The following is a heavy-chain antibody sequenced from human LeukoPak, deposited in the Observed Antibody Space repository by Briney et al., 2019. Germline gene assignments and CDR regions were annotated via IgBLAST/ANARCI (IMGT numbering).Heavy chain of an antibody. CDR1: GGSISSNSVY. V-gene: IGHV4-39*07. D-gene: IGHD6-13*01. J-gene: IGHJ5*02. CDR2: IFYSGNT. Sequence: SETLSLTCTVSGGSISSNSVYWGWIRQPPGKGLEWIASIFYSGNTYYNPSLTSRVTISVAKSKNQFSLKLSSVNAEDRAAYCLARDQTIAAASNWFDPWGQGTLVTVSS. CDR3: ARDQTIAAASNWFDP.